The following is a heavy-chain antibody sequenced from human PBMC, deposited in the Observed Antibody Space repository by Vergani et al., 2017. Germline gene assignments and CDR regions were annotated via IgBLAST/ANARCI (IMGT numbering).Heavy chain of an antibody. Sequence: EVQLLESGGGLVQPGGSLRLSCAASGFTFSSYAMSWVRQAPGKGLEWVSAISGSGGSTYYADSVKGRFTISRDNSKNTLYLQMNSLRAEDTAVYYCAKDHPAYGDYVLGSTLDYWGQGTLVTVSS. D-gene: IGHD4-17*01. CDR1: GFTFSSYA. J-gene: IGHJ4*02. CDR3: AKDHPAYGDYVLGSTLDY. CDR2: ISGSGGST. V-gene: IGHV3-23*01.